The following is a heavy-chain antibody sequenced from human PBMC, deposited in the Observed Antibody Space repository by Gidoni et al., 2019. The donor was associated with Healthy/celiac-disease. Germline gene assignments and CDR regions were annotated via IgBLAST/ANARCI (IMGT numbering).Heavy chain of an antibody. Sequence: QVQLVQSGAEVKKPGASVKVSCKASGFTFTGYYLHWVRQAPGQGLEWMGRLNPNSGGTNYAQKFQGRVTMTRDTSISTAYMELSRLKPDDTAVYYCTRDSSGSYSVNRFDPGGQGTLVTVSS. J-gene: IGHJ5*02. CDR2: LNPNSGGT. CDR3: TRDSSGSYSVNRFDP. D-gene: IGHD1-26*01. CDR1: GFTFTGYY. V-gene: IGHV1-2*06.